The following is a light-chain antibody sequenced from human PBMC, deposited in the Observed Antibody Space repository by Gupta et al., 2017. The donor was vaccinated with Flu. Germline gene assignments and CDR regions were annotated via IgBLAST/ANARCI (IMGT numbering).Light chain of an antibody. Sequence: EIVLTQSPATLSLSPGERATLSCRASQSVSSYLAWYQQKPCQAPRLLIYDASNRATGIRARFSGSGDGTDFTLTIKSLEPEDFAVYYCQQRGNGPPDITFGGGTKVEMK. J-gene: IGKJ4*01. CDR1: QSVSSY. V-gene: IGKV3-11*01. CDR3: QQRGNGPPDIT. CDR2: DAS.